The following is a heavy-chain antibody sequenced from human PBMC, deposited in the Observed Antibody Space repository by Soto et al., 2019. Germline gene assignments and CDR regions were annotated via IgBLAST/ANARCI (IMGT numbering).Heavy chain of an antibody. J-gene: IGHJ6*02. V-gene: IGHV3-21*01. Sequence: GGSLRLSCAASGFTFSSYSMNWVRQAPGKGLEWVSSISSSSSYIYYADSVKGRFTISRDNAKNSLYLQMNSLRAEDTAVYYCAREYVVAATRVMTNSYYYYGMDVWGQGTTVTVSS. CDR1: GFTFSSYS. CDR3: AREYVVAATRVMTNSYYYYGMDV. CDR2: ISSSSSYI. D-gene: IGHD2-15*01.